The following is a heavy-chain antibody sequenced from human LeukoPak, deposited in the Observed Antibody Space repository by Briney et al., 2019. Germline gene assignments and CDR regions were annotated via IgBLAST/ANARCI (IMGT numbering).Heavy chain of an antibody. CDR1: GGTFSSYA. J-gene: IGHJ4*02. D-gene: IGHD1/OR15-1a*01. V-gene: IGHV1-69*04. CDR2: IIPILGIA. Sequence: SVSVSCKASGGTFSSYAISWVRQAPGQGLEWMGRIIPILGIANYAQKFQGRVTITADKSTSTAYMELSSLRSEDTAVYYCARDLSTNSDFDYGGQGTLVTVSS. CDR3: ARDLSTNSDFDY.